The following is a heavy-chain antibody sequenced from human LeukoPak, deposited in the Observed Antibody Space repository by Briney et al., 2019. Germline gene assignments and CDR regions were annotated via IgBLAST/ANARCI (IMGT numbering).Heavy chain of an antibody. Sequence: SETLSLTCTVSGGSISSYYWSWIRQPPGKGLEWIGYIYYNASTNYNPSIKSRVTITIDTSKNQFSLKLRAVTAADTAVYYCARADRSSWWDWGQGTLVTVSS. J-gene: IGHJ4*02. CDR3: ARADRSSWWD. D-gene: IGHD6-13*01. CDR1: GGSISSYY. CDR2: IYYNAST. V-gene: IGHV4-59*01.